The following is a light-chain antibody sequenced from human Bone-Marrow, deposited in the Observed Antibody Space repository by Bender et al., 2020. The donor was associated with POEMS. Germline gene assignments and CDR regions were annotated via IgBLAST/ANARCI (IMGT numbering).Light chain of an antibody. CDR3: CSYARVSTSVV. CDR1: STDVGNYNL. V-gene: IGLV2-23*02. J-gene: IGLJ2*01. CDR2: EVN. Sequence: QSALTQPASVSGSPGQSISISCTGSSTDVGNYNLVSWYQQRPGKAPKLMIFEVNKRPSGGSSRFSGSKSGNTASLRISGLQPEDEGDYYCCSYARVSTSVVFGGGTSLTVL.